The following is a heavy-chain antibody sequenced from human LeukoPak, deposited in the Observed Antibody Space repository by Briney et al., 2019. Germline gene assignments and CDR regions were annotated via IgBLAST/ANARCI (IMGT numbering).Heavy chain of an antibody. CDR3: AKSRDAYNLFDS. Sequence: GGSLRLSCAASGFTFSSYSMNWVRQAPGKGLEWVSSISSSSSYIYYADSVKGRFTISRDNGQNSLYLQMNSLRAEDTAVYYCAKSRDAYNLFDSWGQGTLVTVSS. CDR1: GFTFSSYS. J-gene: IGHJ4*02. V-gene: IGHV3-21*01. CDR2: ISSSSSYI. D-gene: IGHD5-24*01.